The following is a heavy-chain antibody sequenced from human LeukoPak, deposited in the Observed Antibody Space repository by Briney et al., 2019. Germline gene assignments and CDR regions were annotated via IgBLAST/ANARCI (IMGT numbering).Heavy chain of an antibody. Sequence: PSQTLSLTCTVSGGSISSGDYYWSWIRQPPGKDLEWIGYIYYSGSTYYNPSLKSRVTISVDTSKNQFSLKLSSVTAADTAVYYCAREVVVPAPGQGNYYYYGMDVWGQGTTVTVSS. V-gene: IGHV4-30-4*01. J-gene: IGHJ6*02. CDR1: GGSISSGDYY. CDR2: IYYSGST. CDR3: AREVVVPAPGQGNYYYYGMDV. D-gene: IGHD2-2*01.